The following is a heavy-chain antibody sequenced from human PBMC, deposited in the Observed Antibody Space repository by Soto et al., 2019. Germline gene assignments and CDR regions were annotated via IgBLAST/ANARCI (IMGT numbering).Heavy chain of an antibody. CDR3: ARGGSLIAAAGTLPYY. D-gene: IGHD6-13*01. Sequence: ASVKVSCKASGYTFTSYDINWVRQATGQGLEWMGWMNPNSGNTGYAQKFQGRVTMTRNTSISTAYMELSSLRSEDTAVYYCARGGSLIAAAGTLPYYWGQGTLVTVSS. J-gene: IGHJ4*02. V-gene: IGHV1-8*01. CDR1: GYTFTSYD. CDR2: MNPNSGNT.